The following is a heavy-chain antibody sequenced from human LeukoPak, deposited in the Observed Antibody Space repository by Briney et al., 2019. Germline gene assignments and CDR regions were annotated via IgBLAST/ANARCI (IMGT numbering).Heavy chain of an antibody. D-gene: IGHD3-22*01. Sequence: SETLSLTCAVYGGSFSGYYWSWIRQPPGKGLEWIGEINHSGSTNCNPSLKSRVTISVDTSKNQFSLKLSSATAADTAVYYCARGHYYDSSGYYYYFDYWGQGTLVTVSS. CDR2: INHSGST. J-gene: IGHJ4*02. V-gene: IGHV4-34*01. CDR1: GGSFSGYY. CDR3: ARGHYYDSSGYYYYFDY.